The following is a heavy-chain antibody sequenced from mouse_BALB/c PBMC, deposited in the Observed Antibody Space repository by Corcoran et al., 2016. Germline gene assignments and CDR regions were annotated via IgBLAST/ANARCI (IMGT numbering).Heavy chain of an antibody. Sequence: QVQLQQSGPELVKPGASVKISCKASGYTFTSYYIHWVKQRPGQGLEWIGYIYPRDGSTNYNEKFKGKATLTADTSSSTAYMQLSSLTSEDSAGYFCARSGRYDDFDYRGQGTTLTVSS. CDR3: ARSGRYDDFDY. V-gene: IGHV1S12*01. J-gene: IGHJ2*01. CDR1: GYTFTSYY. CDR2: IYPRDGST. D-gene: IGHD2-14*01.